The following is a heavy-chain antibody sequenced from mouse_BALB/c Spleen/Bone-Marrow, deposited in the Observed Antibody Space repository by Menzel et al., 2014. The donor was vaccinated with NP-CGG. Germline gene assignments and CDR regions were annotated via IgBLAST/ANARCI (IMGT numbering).Heavy chain of an antibody. Sequence: VKLMESGADLMKPGASVQISCKASGHTFSRYWLEWVKQRPGHGLEWIGELLPGRGSTHYNEKFQGKATCTADTSSNTAYMQLSSLTSEDSAVYYCARRVTTASYWGQGTTLPVSS. J-gene: IGHJ2*01. CDR2: LLPGRGST. CDR1: GHTFSRYW. V-gene: IGHV1-9*01. CDR3: ARRVTTASY. D-gene: IGHD1-2*01.